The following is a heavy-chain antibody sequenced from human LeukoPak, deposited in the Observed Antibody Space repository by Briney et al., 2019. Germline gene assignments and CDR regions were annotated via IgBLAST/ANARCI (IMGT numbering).Heavy chain of an antibody. J-gene: IGHJ4*02. CDR1: GYTFSDYY. Sequence: ASVRVSCKTSGYTFSDYYIHWIRQAPGQGLEWVGWINPNSGGTNYAQKFQGRVTMTRDTSISTAYMELSRLRSDDTAVYYCASDPYYYDSSGYRDYWGQGTLVTVSS. CDR3: ASDPYYYDSSGYRDY. V-gene: IGHV1-2*02. CDR2: INPNSGGT. D-gene: IGHD3-22*01.